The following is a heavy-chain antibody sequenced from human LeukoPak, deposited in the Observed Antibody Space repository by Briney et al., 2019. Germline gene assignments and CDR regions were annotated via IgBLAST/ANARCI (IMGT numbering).Heavy chain of an antibody. CDR1: GFTFSNAW. CDR3: TSGF. D-gene: IGHD5-12*01. V-gene: IGHV3-21*01. J-gene: IGHJ4*02. Sequence: GGSLRLSCAGSGFTFSNAWMSWVRQAPGKGLEWVSSLNSDGSDIYYADSVKGRFTISRDNAKNSLYLQMNSLTAEDTSVYYCTSGFWGQGTLVTVSS. CDR2: LNSDGSDI.